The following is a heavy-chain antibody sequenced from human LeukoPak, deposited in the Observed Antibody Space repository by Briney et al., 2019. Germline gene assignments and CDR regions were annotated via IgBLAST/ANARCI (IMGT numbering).Heavy chain of an antibody. J-gene: IGHJ3*02. CDR3: ARSREWELRVGAFDI. D-gene: IGHD1-26*01. V-gene: IGHV3-21*01. Sequence: PGESLRLSCAASGFTFSAYWMNWVRQAPGKGLEWVSSISSSSSYIYYADSVKGRFTISRDNAKNSLYLQMNSLRAEDTAVYYCARSREWELRVGAFDIWGQGTMVTVSS. CDR2: ISSSSSYI. CDR1: GFTFSAYW.